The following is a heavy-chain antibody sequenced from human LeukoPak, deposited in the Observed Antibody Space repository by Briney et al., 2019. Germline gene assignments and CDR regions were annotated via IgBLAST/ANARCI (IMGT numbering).Heavy chain of an antibody. V-gene: IGHV3-48*03. J-gene: IGHJ4*02. CDR2: ISSSGDTK. D-gene: IGHD5-18*01. CDR1: GFTFSNFE. Sequence: GGSLRLSCAASGFTFSNFEMNWVCQAPGKGLEWVSYISSSGDTKYYADSVKGRFTISRDNAKHSVYLQMNSLRAEDTAVYYCARDEDGDSYGYAHWGQGTLVTASS. CDR3: ARDEDGDSYGYAH.